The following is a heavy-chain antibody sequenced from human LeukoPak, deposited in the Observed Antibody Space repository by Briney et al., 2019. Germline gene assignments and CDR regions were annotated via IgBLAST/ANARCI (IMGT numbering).Heavy chain of an antibody. CDR3: ARTGYTYAGYNWFDP. J-gene: IGHJ5*02. V-gene: IGHV4-38-2*02. CDR2: VSHGGAAHDSMAT. D-gene: IGHD5-18*01. Sequence: SETLSLTCSVSGDSISRGYYCGWIRQPPGKGLEWIGSVSHGGAAHDSMATFYNPSLKSRVAISIDTSKKQFTLRLTSVTAADTAVYYCARTGYTYAGYNWFDPWGQGTLVTVSS. CDR1: GDSISRGYY.